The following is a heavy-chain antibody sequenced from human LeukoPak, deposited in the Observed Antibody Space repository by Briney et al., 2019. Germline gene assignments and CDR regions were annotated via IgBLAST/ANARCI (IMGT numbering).Heavy chain of an antibody. CDR2: IYTSGST. CDR3: ARETSQKGAHYMDV. J-gene: IGHJ6*03. D-gene: IGHD3-16*01. V-gene: IGHV4-61*02. CDR1: GGSISSGSYY. Sequence: SETLSLTCTVSGGSISSGSYYWTWIRQPAGKGLEWIGRIYTSGSTNYNPSLKSRVTISVEPSKNQFSLKLSSVTVAYTAVYYCARETSQKGAHYMDVWGKGTTVTISS.